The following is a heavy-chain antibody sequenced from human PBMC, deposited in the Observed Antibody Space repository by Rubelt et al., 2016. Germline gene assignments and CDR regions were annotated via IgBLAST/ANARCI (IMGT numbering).Heavy chain of an antibody. CDR2: INPNSGDT. V-gene: IGHV1-2*06. CDR1: GYTFTDYY. J-gene: IGHJ4*02. CDR3: ARTGARYYFDY. D-gene: IGHD1-1*01. Sequence: QVQLVQSGAEVKKPEASMKVSCKASGYTFTDYYMHWVRQAPGQGLEWVGRINPNSGDTNFAQKFTGRVTMTRATCISTADMGLSRLGSDDTAVYYCARTGARYYFDYWGQGTLVTVSA.